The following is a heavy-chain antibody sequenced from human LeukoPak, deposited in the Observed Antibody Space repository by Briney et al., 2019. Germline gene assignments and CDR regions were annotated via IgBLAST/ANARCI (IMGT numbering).Heavy chain of an antibody. V-gene: IGHV4-31*03. CDR3: ARERRLRQQQRARYFDL. CDR2: IYYSGST. CDR1: GGSISSGDYY. J-gene: IGHJ2*01. Sequence: SETLSLTCTVSGGSISSGDYYWSWIRQHPGKGLEWIGYIYYSGSTYYNPSLKSRVTISVDTSKNQFSLKLSSVTAADTAVYYCARERRLRQQQRARYFDLWGRGTLVTVSS. D-gene: IGHD6-13*01.